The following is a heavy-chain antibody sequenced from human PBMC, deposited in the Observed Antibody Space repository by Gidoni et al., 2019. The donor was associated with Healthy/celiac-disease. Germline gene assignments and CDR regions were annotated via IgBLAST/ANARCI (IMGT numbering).Heavy chain of an antibody. Sequence: QVQLVQSGAEVKKPGSSVKVSCTASGGTFSSYTISWVRQAPGQGLEWMGRIIPILGIANYAQKFQGRVTITADKSTSTAYMELSSLRSEDTAVYYCARDTFGVVKSRYYGMDVWGQGTTVTVSS. CDR1: GGTFSSYT. D-gene: IGHD3-3*01. V-gene: IGHV1-69*08. J-gene: IGHJ6*02. CDR2: IIPILGIA. CDR3: ARDTFGVVKSRYYGMDV.